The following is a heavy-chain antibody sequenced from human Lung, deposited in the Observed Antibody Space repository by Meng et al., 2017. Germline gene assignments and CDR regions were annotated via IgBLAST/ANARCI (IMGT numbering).Heavy chain of an antibody. V-gene: IGHV1-2*06. D-gene: IGHD6-25*01. CDR2: INPKSGDT. Sequence: QVRRVQPGGEVKRPGASVQVSGKPSGYNFPDYYIHWVRRAPGQGLEWMGRINPKSGDTHYAQKFQARVTMTGDTSISTAYMELSGLRSDDTAMYYCARDEDISAAGKLFGDYWGQGTLVTGSS. CDR1: GYNFPDYY. CDR3: ARDEDISAAGKLFGDY. J-gene: IGHJ4*02.